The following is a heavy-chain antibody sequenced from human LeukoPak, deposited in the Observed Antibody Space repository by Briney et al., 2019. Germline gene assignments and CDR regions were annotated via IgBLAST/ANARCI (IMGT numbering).Heavy chain of an antibody. D-gene: IGHD4-17*01. CDR1: GFTFSSYA. CDR3: ARVDSYFGDYAHQYFDY. CDR2: ISYDGSNK. Sequence: PGRSLRLSCAASGFTFSSYAMHWVRQAPGKGLEWVAVISYDGSNKYCADSVKGRFTISRDNSKNTLYLQMNSLRAEDTAVYYCARVDSYFGDYAHQYFDYWGQGTLVTVSS. J-gene: IGHJ4*02. V-gene: IGHV3-30-3*01.